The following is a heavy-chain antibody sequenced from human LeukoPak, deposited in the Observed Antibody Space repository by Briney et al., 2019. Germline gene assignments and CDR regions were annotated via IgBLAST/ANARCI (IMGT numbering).Heavy chain of an antibody. CDR2: MNPNSGNT. V-gene: IGHV1-8*01. J-gene: IGHJ5*02. D-gene: IGHD2-2*01. CDR3: ARGNVVVPAASLSWFDP. CDR1: GYTFTSYD. Sequence: ASVKVSCKASGYTFTSYDINWVRQAAGQGLEWMGWMNPNSGNTGSAQQFQGRVTLTRDTPISTAYMELSSLRSEDTAVYYCARGNVVVPAASLSWFDPWGQGTLVTVSS.